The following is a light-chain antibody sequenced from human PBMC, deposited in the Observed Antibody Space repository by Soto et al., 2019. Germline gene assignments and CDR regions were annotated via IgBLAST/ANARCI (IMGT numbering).Light chain of an antibody. CDR3: QQYGSSPQT. CDR1: QSVSSN. CDR2: DAS. V-gene: IGKV3-20*01. Sequence: EIVMTQSPATLSVSPGERATLSCRASQSVSSNLAWYQQRPGQAPRLLIYDASTRATGIPDRFSGSGSGTDFTLTISRLEPEDFAVYSCQQYGSSPQTFGQGTKVDIK. J-gene: IGKJ1*01.